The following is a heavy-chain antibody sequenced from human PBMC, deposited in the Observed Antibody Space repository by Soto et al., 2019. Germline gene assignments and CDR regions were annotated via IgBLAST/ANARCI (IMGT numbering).Heavy chain of an antibody. CDR1: GCSISSGGYY. Sequence: SETLSLTCTVSGCSISSGGYYWSWIRQHPGKGLEWIGYIYYSGSTYYNPSLKSRVTISVDTSKNQFSLKLRSVTAADPAVSSCARSVFPWGQGTLVTVSS. V-gene: IGHV4-31*03. CDR2: IYYSGST. CDR3: ARSVFP. J-gene: IGHJ5*02.